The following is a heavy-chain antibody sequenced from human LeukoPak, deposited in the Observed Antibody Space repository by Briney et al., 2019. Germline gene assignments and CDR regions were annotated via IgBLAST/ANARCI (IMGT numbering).Heavy chain of an antibody. V-gene: IGHV1-8*01. D-gene: IGHD1-26*01. CDR3: ARVNSGSYQDHHDY. CDR2: MNPNSGNT. Sequence: ASVKVSCKASGYTFTSYDINWMRQATGQGLEWMGWMNPNSGNTGYAQKFQGRVTMTRNTSISTAYMELSSLRSEDTAVYYCARVNSGSYQDHHDYWGQGTLVTVSS. J-gene: IGHJ4*02. CDR1: GYTFTSYD.